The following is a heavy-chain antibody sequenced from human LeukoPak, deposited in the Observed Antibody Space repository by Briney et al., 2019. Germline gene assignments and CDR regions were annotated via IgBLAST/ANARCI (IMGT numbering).Heavy chain of an antibody. CDR3: ARGKAAAARPYYYYYGMDV. CDR1: GFTFSDYY. D-gene: IGHD6-13*01. CDR2: ISSSGSTI. J-gene: IGHJ6*02. Sequence: GGSLRLSCAASGFTFSDYYVSWIRQAPGKGLEWVSYISSSGSTIYYADSVKGRFTISRDNAKNSLYLQMNSLRAEDTAVYYCARGKAAAARPYYYYYGMDVWGQGTTVTVSS. V-gene: IGHV3-11*01.